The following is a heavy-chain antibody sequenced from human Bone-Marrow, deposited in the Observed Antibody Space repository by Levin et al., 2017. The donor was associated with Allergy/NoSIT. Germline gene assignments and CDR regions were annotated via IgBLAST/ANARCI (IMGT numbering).Heavy chain of an antibody. CDR3: ARARYMVREVITSSNWFDP. CDR2: INPSGGGT. J-gene: IGHJ5*02. V-gene: IGHV1-46*01. D-gene: IGHD3-10*01. Sequence: GESLKISCKASGYTFTDHYLHWVRQAPGQGLEWMGGINPSGGGTNYPQKFQGRVTMTRDTSTSTVYMELSSLRSEDTAVYYCARARYMVREVITSSNWFDPWGQGTLVTVSS. CDR1: GYTFTDHY.